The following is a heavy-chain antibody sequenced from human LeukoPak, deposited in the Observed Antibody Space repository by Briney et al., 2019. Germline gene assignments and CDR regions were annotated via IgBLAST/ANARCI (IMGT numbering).Heavy chain of an antibody. D-gene: IGHD2-21*02. CDR3: ARMTAISFYFDY. CDR1: GGSISSYY. J-gene: IGHJ4*02. CDR2: IYYSGST. Sequence: PSETLSLTCTVSGGSISSYYWSWIRQPPGKGLEWIGYIYYSGSTNYNPSLKSRVTISVDTSKNQFSLKLSSVTAADTAVYYCARMTAISFYFDYWGQGTLVTVSS. V-gene: IGHV4-59*01.